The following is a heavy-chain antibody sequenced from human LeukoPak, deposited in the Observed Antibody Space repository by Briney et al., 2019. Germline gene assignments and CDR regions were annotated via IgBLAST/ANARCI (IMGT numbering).Heavy chain of an antibody. J-gene: IGHJ4*02. Sequence: GGSLRLSCAACGFTFSSYSMNWVRQAPGKGLEWVPSISSSSSYIYYADSVKGRFTISRDNAKNSLYLQMNSLRAEDTAVYYCARDNPTSNYYDSSGKYRGDYWGQGTLVTVSS. V-gene: IGHV3-21*01. CDR3: ARDNPTSNYYDSSGKYRGDY. D-gene: IGHD3-22*01. CDR1: GFTFSSYS. CDR2: ISSSSSYI.